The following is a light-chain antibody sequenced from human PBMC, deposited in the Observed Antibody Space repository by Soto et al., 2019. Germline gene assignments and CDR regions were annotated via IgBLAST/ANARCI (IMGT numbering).Light chain of an antibody. J-gene: IGLJ7*01. V-gene: IGLV1-44*01. CDR3: ATWIDSLDLSV. Sequence: QAVVTQPPSLSGTPGQRVTISCSGSSSNIGGNTVHWYQHLPGTAPKLLIYINDQRPSGVPARFSVSTSGTSASLAISGLPTEDEGQYNCATWIDSLDLSVFGGGTQLTVL. CDR2: IND. CDR1: SSNIGGNT.